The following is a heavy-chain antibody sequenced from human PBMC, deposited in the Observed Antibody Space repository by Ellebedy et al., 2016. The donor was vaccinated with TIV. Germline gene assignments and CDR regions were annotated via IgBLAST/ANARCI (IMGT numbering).Heavy chain of an antibody. Sequence: MPSETLSLTCAVSGGSVSSNHWWSWVRQPPGKGLEWIGEIFHSGSTNYNPSLNSRVTISVDTSKNQFSLKLSSVIAADTAVYYCVGGSTVTTLRYFQHWGQGTLVTVSS. J-gene: IGHJ1*01. CDR2: IFHSGST. V-gene: IGHV4-4*02. CDR3: VGGSTVTTLRYFQH. D-gene: IGHD4-17*01. CDR1: GGSVSSNHW.